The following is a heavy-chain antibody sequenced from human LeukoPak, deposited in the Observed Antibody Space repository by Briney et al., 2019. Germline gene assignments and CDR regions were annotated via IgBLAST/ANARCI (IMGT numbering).Heavy chain of an antibody. J-gene: IGHJ4*02. CDR3: AKDRSSSWTFDY. D-gene: IGHD6-13*01. V-gene: IGHV3-30*18. CDR2: ISYDGSSK. Sequence: GRSLRLSCAAFGFTFSSHGMHWVRQAPGKGLEWVALISYDGSSKYYADSVKGRFTISRDNSKSTLYLQMNSLRAEDTAVYYCAKDRSSSWTFDYWGQGTLVTVSS. CDR1: GFTFSSHG.